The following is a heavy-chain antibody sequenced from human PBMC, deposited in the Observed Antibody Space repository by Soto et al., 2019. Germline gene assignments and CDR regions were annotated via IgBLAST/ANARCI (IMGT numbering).Heavy chain of an antibody. J-gene: IGHJ6*02. CDR2: ISYDGSNK. Sequence: GGSLRLSCAASGFTFSSYAMHWVRQAPGKGLEWVAVISYDGSNKYYADSVKGRFTISRDNSKNTLYLQMNSLRAEDTAVYYCARDHVVVAATFRASYYGMDVWGQGTTVTV. D-gene: IGHD2-15*01. CDR1: GFTFSSYA. V-gene: IGHV3-30-3*01. CDR3: ARDHVVVAATFRASYYGMDV.